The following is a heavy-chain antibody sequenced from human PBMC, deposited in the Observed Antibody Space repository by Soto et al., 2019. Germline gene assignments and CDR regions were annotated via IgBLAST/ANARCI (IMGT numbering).Heavy chain of an antibody. Sequence: GGSLSLSCAASGFTFINYSMDWVRQAPGKGLEWVSSISTSGAYIYYADSVKGRFTISRANAKNSLFLQMDSLSVEDTAVYYCAREGGPGFGELLVWGQGALVTVSS. CDR3: AREGGPGFGELLV. V-gene: IGHV3-21*01. CDR1: GFTFINYS. CDR2: ISTSGAYI. J-gene: IGHJ4*02. D-gene: IGHD3-10*01.